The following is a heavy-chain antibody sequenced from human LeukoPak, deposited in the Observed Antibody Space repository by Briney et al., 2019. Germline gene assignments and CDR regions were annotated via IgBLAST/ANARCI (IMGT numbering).Heavy chain of an antibody. Sequence: PGGSLRLSCAASGFTFSSYWMSWVRQAPGKGLEWVANIKQDGSEKYYVDSVKGRFTISRDNAKNSLYLQMNSLRAEDTAVYYCARARYSYYYYGMDVWGQGTTVTVSS. J-gene: IGHJ6*02. CDR3: ARARYSYYYYGMDV. V-gene: IGHV3-7*01. CDR2: IKQDGSEK. CDR1: GFTFSSYW.